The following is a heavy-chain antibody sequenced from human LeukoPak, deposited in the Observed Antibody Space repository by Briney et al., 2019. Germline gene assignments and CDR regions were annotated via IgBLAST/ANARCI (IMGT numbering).Heavy chain of an antibody. CDR3: ATRAGILTGYLGAFPQDDAFDI. CDR2: INPHTGGT. V-gene: IGHV1-2*02. CDR1: GYTFTGYY. D-gene: IGHD3-9*01. Sequence: GASVKVSCKASGYTFTGYYMHWVRQAPGQGLEWMGWINPHTGGTNYAQKFQGRVTMTRDASISTAYMELSSLRSEDTAVYYCATRAGILTGYLGAFPQDDAFDIWGQGTMVTVSS. J-gene: IGHJ3*02.